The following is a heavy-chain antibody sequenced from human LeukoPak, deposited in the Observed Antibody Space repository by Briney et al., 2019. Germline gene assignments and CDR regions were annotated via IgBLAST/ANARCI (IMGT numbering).Heavy chain of an antibody. V-gene: IGHV4-59*12. D-gene: IGHD3-10*01. J-gene: IGHJ4*02. CDR1: GGSFSSYY. CDR3: ARERYYGSGLAFDY. Sequence: SETLSLTCSVSGGSFSSYYWTWIRQPPGKGLEYIGCIFDSGSTNYNPSLESRVTISVDPSKNQFSLKVTSVTAADTAVYYCARERYYGSGLAFDYWGQGTLVTVSS. CDR2: IFDSGST.